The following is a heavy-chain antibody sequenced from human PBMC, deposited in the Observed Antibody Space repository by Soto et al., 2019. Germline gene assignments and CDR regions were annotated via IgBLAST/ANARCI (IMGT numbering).Heavy chain of an antibody. J-gene: IGHJ3*01. Sequence: QVQLVESGGGVVQPGRSLRLSCAASGFTFSSYGMHWVRQAPGKGLEWVAVIWYDGSNKYYADSVKGRFTISRDNSKSKLYLHMKSLRAEDAAGYYCARVVSATYRGGDCPYAFDLWGPGTMGTVSS. CDR2: IWYDGSNK. CDR1: GFTFSSYG. CDR3: ARVVSATYRGGDCPYAFDL. V-gene: IGHV3-33*01. D-gene: IGHD2-21*01.